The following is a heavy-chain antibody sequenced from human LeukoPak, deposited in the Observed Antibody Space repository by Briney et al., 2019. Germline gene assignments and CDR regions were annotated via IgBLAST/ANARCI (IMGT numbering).Heavy chain of an antibody. V-gene: IGHV1-69*13. D-gene: IGHD2-21*02. CDR2: IIPIFGTA. CDR1: GYTFTSYA. CDR3: ARDCGGDCPVDY. Sequence: ASVKVSCTASGYTFTSYAISWVRQAPGQGLEWMGGIIPIFGTANYAQKFQGRVTITADESTSTAYMELSSLRSEDTAVYYCARDCGGDCPVDYWGQGTLVTVSS. J-gene: IGHJ4*02.